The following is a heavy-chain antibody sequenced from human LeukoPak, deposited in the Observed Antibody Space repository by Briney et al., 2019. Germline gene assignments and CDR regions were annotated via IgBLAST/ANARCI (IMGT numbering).Heavy chain of an antibody. V-gene: IGHV1-8*01. J-gene: IGHJ4*02. CDR1: GYTFTSFD. CDR3: AREITDYYDSSGYFDY. CDR2: MNPNSGNT. Sequence: ASVKVSCKVSGYTFTSFDINWVRQATGQGLEWMGWMNPNSGNTANAQKFQGRVTMTRNTSISTAYMELSSLRSEDTAVYYCAREITDYYDSSGYFDYWGQGTLVTVSS. D-gene: IGHD3-22*01.